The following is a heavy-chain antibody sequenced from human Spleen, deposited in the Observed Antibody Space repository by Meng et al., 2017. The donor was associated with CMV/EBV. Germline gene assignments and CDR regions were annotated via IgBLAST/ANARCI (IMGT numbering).Heavy chain of an antibody. CDR2: INHSGST. CDR1: GGSFSGYY. V-gene: IGHV4-34*01. Sequence: YGGSFSGYYWSWIRQPPGKGLEWIGEINHSGSTNYNQSLKSQVTISVDTSKYQFSLKLSSMTAADTAVYYCARGKQQLYRYWYVDLWGRGTLVTVSS. CDR3: ARGKQQLYRYWYVDL. D-gene: IGHD6-13*01. J-gene: IGHJ2*01.